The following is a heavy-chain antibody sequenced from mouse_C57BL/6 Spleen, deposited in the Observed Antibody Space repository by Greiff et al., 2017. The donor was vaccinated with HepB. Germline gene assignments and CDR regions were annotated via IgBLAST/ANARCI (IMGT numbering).Heavy chain of an antibody. CDR1: GYSITSGYY. J-gene: IGHJ3*01. CDR3: ARQAMASWFAY. CDR2: ISYDGSN. Sequence: EVQRVESGPGLVKPSQSLSLTCSVTGYSITSGYYWNWIRQFPGNKLEWMGYISYDGSNNYNPSLKNRISITRDTSKNQFFLKLNSVTTEDTATYYCARQAMASWFAYWGQGTLVTVSA. D-gene: IGHD3-2*02. V-gene: IGHV3-6*01.